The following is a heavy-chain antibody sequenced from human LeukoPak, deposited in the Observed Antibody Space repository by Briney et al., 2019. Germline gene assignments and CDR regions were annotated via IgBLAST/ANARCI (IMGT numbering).Heavy chain of an antibody. V-gene: IGHV4-39*01. CDR1: GDSISSSSFY. Sequence: SETLSLTCTVSGDSISSSSFYWAWIRQPPGKGLEWLGSIHYSGTTHYNPSLKSRITISVGTSKNHFCLRLGSVTAADTAVYYCARHMTSTAGSYGGVGIPNYWGQGTLVSVSS. D-gene: IGHD3-10*01. CDR3: ARHMTSTAGSYGGVGIPNY. J-gene: IGHJ4*02. CDR2: IHYSGTT.